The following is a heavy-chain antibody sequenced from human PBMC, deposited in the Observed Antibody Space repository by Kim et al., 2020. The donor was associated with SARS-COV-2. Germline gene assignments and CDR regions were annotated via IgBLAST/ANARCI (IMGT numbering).Heavy chain of an antibody. J-gene: IGHJ6*02. CDR1: GFTFSSYD. CDR2: IGTAGDT. D-gene: IGHD3-10*01. Sequence: GGSLRLSCAASGFTFSSYDMHWVRQATGKGLEWVSAIGTAGDTYYPGSVKGRFTISRENAKNSLYLQMNSLRAGDTAVYYCARGGRFGEPRNYYGMDVWGQGATVTVSS. CDR3: ARGGRFGEPRNYYGMDV. V-gene: IGHV3-13*01.